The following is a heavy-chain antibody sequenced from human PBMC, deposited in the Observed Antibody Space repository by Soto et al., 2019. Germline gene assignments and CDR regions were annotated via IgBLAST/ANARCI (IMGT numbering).Heavy chain of an antibody. V-gene: IGHV3-73*02. Sequence: EVQLVESGGGLVQPGGSLKLSCAASGFIFSDSALHWVRQASGKGLEWVGRIRRNTNNYATTYAASVEGRFAISIDYSNNPEYLQMNSLTTEDTTIYYCTRGGDVWSGYPRYNPDYWDQGTLVTVSS. D-gene: IGHD3-3*01. CDR3: TRGGDVWSGYPRYNPDY. J-gene: IGHJ4*02. CDR2: IRRNTNNYAT. CDR1: GFIFSDSA.